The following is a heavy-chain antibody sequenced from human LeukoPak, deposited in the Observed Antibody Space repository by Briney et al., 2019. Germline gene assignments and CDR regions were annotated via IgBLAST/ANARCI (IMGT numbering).Heavy chain of an antibody. Sequence: GGSLRLSCAAPGFTFGSYNMNWVRQAPGKGLEWVSSITSSSSYIYYADSVKGRFAISRDNAKNSLYLQMNSLRAEDTAVYYCARDPYSGNYGNYYYYYMDVWGKGTTVTISS. CDR2: ITSSSSYI. CDR3: ARDPYSGNYGNYYYYYMDV. D-gene: IGHD1-26*01. CDR1: GFTFGSYN. J-gene: IGHJ6*03. V-gene: IGHV3-21*01.